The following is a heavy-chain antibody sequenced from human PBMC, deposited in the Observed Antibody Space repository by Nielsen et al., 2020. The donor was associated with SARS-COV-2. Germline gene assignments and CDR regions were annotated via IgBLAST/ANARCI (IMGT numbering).Heavy chain of an antibody. D-gene: IGHD2-2*01. CDR2: IYHSGST. J-gene: IGHJ6*02. CDR3: AGSLDCSSTSCYVLWGYYYYGMDV. V-gene: IGHV4-4*02. Sequence: VRQAPGKGLEWIGEIYHSGSTNYNPSLKSRVTISVDTSKNQFSLKLSSMTAADTAVYYCAGSLDCSSTSCYVLWGYYYYGMDVWGQGTTVTVSS.